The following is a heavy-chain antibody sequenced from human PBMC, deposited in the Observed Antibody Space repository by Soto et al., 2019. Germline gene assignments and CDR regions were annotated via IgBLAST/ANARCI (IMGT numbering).Heavy chain of an antibody. CDR3: ARDRNIAAAGATPNWFDP. CDR2: IIPILGIA. V-gene: IGHV1-69*08. CDR1: GGTFSSYT. Sequence: QVQLVQSGAEVKKPGSSVKVSCKASGGTFSSYTISWVRQAPGQGLEWMGRIIPILGIANYAQKFQGRVTITADKSTSTAYMELSSLRSEDTAVYYCARDRNIAAAGATPNWFDPWGQGTLVTVSS. D-gene: IGHD6-13*01. J-gene: IGHJ5*02.